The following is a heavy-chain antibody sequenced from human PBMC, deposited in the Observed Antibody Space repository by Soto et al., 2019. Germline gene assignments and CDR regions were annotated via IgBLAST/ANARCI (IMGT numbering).Heavy chain of an antibody. CDR3: AREYYYDSSGYSRFDY. V-gene: IGHV4-39*07. CDR1: GGSISGSSYY. CDR2: IFYTGST. J-gene: IGHJ4*02. Sequence: SETLSLTCTVSGGSISGSSYYWGWIRQPPGKGLEWIGSIFYTGSTYYNPSLESRVTTSVDTSKNQFSLKLSSVTAADTAVYYCAREYYYDSSGYSRFDYWGQGTLVTVSS. D-gene: IGHD3-22*01.